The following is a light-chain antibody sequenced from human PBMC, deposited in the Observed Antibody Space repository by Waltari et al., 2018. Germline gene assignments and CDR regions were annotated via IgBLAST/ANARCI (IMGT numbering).Light chain of an antibody. CDR3: SSYTTGSTLVV. CDR2: DVS. V-gene: IGLV2-14*03. Sequence: QSALTQPASVSGSPGQSITISCTGTSSDVGGYDSVSRYQQHPGKAPKLMIYDVSNRPSGVSNRFSGSKSGNTASLTISGLQAEDEADYYCSSYTTGSTLVVFGGGTKLTVL. J-gene: IGLJ2*01. CDR1: SSDVGGYDS.